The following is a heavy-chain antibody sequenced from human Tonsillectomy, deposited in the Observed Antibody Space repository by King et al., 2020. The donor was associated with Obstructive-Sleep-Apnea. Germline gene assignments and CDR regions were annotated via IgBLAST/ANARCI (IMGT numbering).Heavy chain of an antibody. V-gene: IGHV3-7*03. D-gene: IGHD4-17*01. Sequence: VQLVESGGGLVQPGGSLRLSCAASGFTFSSYWMSWVRQAPGKGLEWVANIKQDGSEKYYVDSVKGRFTISRDNAQNSLFLQMNSLRAEDTAVYYCARDLDYGDVFDYWGQGTLVTVSS. J-gene: IGHJ4*02. CDR1: GFTFSSYW. CDR2: IKQDGSEK. CDR3: ARDLDYGDVFDY.